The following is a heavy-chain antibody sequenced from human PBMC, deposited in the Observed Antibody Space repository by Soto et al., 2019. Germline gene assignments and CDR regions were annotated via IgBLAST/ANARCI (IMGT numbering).Heavy chain of an antibody. CDR2: IYYSGST. Sequence: QLQLQESGPGLVKPSETLSLTCTVSGGSISSSSYYWGWIRQPPGKGLEWIGSIYYSGSTYYNPSLKSRVTISVDTSKNQFSLKLSSVTAADTAVYYCARRDWGSGHLDYWGQGTLVTVSS. V-gene: IGHV4-39*01. CDR1: GGSISSSSYY. D-gene: IGHD3-16*01. CDR3: ARRDWGSGHLDY. J-gene: IGHJ4*02.